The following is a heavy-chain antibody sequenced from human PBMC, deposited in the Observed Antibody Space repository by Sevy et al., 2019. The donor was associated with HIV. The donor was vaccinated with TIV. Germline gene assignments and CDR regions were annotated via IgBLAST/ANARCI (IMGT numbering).Heavy chain of an antibody. CDR1: GYSFPNYW. CDR3: ARQDNDRGYALYDS. CDR2: IYPGDSDT. Sequence: GESLKISCKGSGYSFPNYWIGWVRQMPGKGLEWMGAIYPGDSDTRYSPSFQGQVTISADKSFSTAYLQWTSLKTSETGMYYCARQDNDRGYALYDSWGQGTLVTVSS. V-gene: IGHV5-51*01. J-gene: IGHJ4*02. D-gene: IGHD5-18*01.